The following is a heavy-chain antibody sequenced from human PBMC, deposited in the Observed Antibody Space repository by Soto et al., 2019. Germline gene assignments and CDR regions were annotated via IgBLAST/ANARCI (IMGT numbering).Heavy chain of an antibody. V-gene: IGHV3-74*01. CDR1: GFTFSSYW. CDR3: ARQPRLGWYQLLSKDY. Sequence: GGSLRLSCAASGFTFSSYWMHWVRQAPGKGLVWVSRITSEGTTTSYADSVKGRFTISRDNAKNTLFLQMNSLGAEDTAVYYCARQPRLGWYQLLSKDYWGQGTLVTVSS. J-gene: IGHJ4*02. D-gene: IGHD2-2*01. CDR2: ITSEGTTT.